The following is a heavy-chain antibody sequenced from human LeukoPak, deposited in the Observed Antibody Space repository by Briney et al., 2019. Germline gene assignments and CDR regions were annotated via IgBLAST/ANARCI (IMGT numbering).Heavy chain of an antibody. CDR1: GGFISSGSYY. D-gene: IGHD3-22*01. CDR3: ARVRMTFPSDSSVPNQPTVWAPTGRFDP. Sequence: PSQTLSLTCTVSGGFISSGSYYWSWIRQPPGKGLEWIGYIYYSGSTNYNPSLKSRVTISVDTSKNQFSLKLSSVTAADTAVYYCARVRMTFPSDSSVPNQPTVWAPTGRFDPWGQGTLVTVSS. CDR2: IYYSGST. J-gene: IGHJ5*02. V-gene: IGHV4-61*01.